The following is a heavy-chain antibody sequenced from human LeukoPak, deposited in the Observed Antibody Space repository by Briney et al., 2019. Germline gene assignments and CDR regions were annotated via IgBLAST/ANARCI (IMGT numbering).Heavy chain of an antibody. CDR1: GFTFSSYW. V-gene: IGHV3-7*01. J-gene: IGHJ4*02. Sequence: GGSLRLSCAASGFTFSSYWMSWVRQAPGKGLEWVANIKQDGSEKYYVDSVKGRSTISRDNAKNSLYLQMNSLRAEDTAVYYCARVLEYSSEGPDYWGQGTLVTVSS. CDR3: ARVLEYSSEGPDY. D-gene: IGHD6-6*01. CDR2: IKQDGSEK.